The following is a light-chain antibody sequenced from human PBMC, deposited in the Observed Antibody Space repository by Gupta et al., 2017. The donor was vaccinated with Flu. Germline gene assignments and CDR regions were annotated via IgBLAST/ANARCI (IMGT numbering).Light chain of an antibody. CDR2: DVS. J-gene: IGLJ2*01. CDR1: SSDVGGYNH. V-gene: IGLV2-14*01. Sequence: QSALTQPASVSGSPGQSITISCSGISSDVGGYNHVSWYQHHPGNAPKLLLYDVSKQPSGIPNRFSGSKTGTTDSLIIFGIQSEDEAEDDCSYYTISGTLLLFGGGTKLTVL. CDR3: SYYTISGTLLL.